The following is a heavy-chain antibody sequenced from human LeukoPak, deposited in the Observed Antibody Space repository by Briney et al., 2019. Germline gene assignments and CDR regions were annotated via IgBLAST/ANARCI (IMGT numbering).Heavy chain of an antibody. J-gene: IGHJ4*02. D-gene: IGHD3-22*01. CDR2: IYHSRST. CDR3: ARGSPEYYYDSSGWYFDY. Sequence: RASETLSLXCTVSGYSISSGYYWGWIRQPPGKGLEWIGSIYHSRSTYYNPSLKSRVTISVDTSKNQFSLKLSSVTAADTAVYYCARGSPEYYYDSSGWYFDYWGQGTLVTVSS. CDR1: GYSISSGYY. V-gene: IGHV4-38-2*02.